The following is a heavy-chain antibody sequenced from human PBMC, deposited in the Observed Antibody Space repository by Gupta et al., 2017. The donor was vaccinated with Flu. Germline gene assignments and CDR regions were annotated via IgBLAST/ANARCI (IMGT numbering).Heavy chain of an antibody. D-gene: IGHD4-17*01. CDR2: ISSNGGST. V-gene: IGHV3-64*01. J-gene: IGHJ4*02. CDR3: ARGGYGKPGDY. Sequence: AISSNGGSTYYANSVKGRFTISRDNSKNTLYLQMGSLRAEDMAVYYCARGGYGKPGDYWGQGTLVTVSS.